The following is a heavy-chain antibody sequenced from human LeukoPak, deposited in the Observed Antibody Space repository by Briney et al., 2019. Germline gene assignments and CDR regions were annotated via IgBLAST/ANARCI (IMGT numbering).Heavy chain of an antibody. V-gene: IGHV3-7*01. CDR3: ARDKTEQWLVLEAFDI. CDR2: INQDGSEK. CDR1: GFTFSSYW. Sequence: GGSLRLSCAASGFTFSSYWMNWVRQAPGKGLEWVANINQDGSEKYYVDSVKGRFTISRDNAKNSLYLQMNSLRAEDTAVYYCARDKTEQWLVLEAFDIWGQGTVVTVSS. J-gene: IGHJ3*02. D-gene: IGHD6-19*01.